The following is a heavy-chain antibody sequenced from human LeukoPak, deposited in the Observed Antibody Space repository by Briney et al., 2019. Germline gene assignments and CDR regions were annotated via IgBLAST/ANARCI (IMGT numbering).Heavy chain of an antibody. J-gene: IGHJ4*02. CDR2: INPNSGGT. D-gene: IGHD1-14*01. CDR3: ARASGDGNFDY. V-gene: IGHV1-2*02. Sequence: ASVKVSCTASGYTFTSHYMHWVRQAPGQGLELMGWINPNSGGTNYAQKFQGRVTMTRDTSISTAYMELSRLRSDDTAVYFCARASGDGNFDYWGQGTLVTVSS. CDR1: GYTFTSHY.